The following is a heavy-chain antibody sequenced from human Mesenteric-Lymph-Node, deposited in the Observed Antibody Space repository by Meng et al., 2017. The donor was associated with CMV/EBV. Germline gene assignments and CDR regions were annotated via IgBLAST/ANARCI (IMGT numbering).Heavy chain of an antibody. CDR3: AKWGGGVQAWDHYGMDV. CDR2: INQYGSER. V-gene: IGHV3-7*01. Sequence: GESLKISCAASGFTFRIYRMGWVRQAPGKGLEWVANINQYGSERYSVDSVRGRFSISRDNAQNSLYLHMNSLTAEDTAVYYCAKWGGGVQAWDHYGMDVWGQGTTVTVSS. D-gene: IGHD1-26*01. CDR1: GFTFRIYR. J-gene: IGHJ6*02.